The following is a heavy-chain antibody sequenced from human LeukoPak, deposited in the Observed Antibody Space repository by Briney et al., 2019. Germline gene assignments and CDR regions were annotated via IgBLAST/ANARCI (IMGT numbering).Heavy chain of an antibody. CDR2: IIPILGIA. V-gene: IGHV1-69*04. Sequence: SVKVSCKASGGTFSSYAISWVRQAPGRGLEWMGRIIPILGIANYAQKFQGRVTITADKSTSTAYMELSSLRSEDTAVYYCARETGDQAYYFDYWGQGTLVTVSS. CDR3: ARETGDQAYYFDY. J-gene: IGHJ4*02. D-gene: IGHD7-27*01. CDR1: GGTFSSYA.